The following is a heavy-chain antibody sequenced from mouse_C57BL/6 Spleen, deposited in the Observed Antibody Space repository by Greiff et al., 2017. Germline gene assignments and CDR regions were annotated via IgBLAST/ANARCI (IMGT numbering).Heavy chain of an antibody. CDR2: IRNKANGYTT. CDR1: GFTFTDYY. J-gene: IGHJ1*03. CDR3: ARYNYSNFYWYFDV. Sequence: EVKLMESGGGLVQPGGSLSLSCAASGFTFTDYYMSWVRQPPGKALEWLGFIRNKANGYTTEYSASVKGRFTISRDNSQSILYLQMNALRAEDSDTYYCARYNYSNFYWYFDVWGTGTTVTVSS. D-gene: IGHD2-5*01. V-gene: IGHV7-3*01.